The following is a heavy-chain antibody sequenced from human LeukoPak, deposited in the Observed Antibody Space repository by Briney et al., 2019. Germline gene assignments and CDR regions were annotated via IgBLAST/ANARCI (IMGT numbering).Heavy chain of an antibody. CDR1: GFTFNEAW. CDR3: ARDVRASIAVPGMRTDY. D-gene: IGHD6-19*01. Sequence: PGGSLRLSCAASGFTFNEAWMSWVRQAPGKGLEWVAVISFDGSNKYYGDSVKGRFTISRDNSKNTLYLQMNSLRAEDTAVYYCARDVRASIAVPGMRTDYWGQGTLVTVSS. V-gene: IGHV3-30*03. J-gene: IGHJ4*02. CDR2: ISFDGSNK.